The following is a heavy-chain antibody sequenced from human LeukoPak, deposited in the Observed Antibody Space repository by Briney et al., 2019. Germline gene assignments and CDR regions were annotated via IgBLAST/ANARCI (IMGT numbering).Heavy chain of an antibody. Sequence: FXXSXYWLNXVRQAPGXXXXXXANIKEDGSEKYYVDSVKGRFTISRDNAKNSLFLQMNSLRAEDTAVYYCARTLRGGGALDYWGQGTLVTVSS. J-gene: IGHJ4*02. CDR1: FXXSXYW. CDR2: IKEDGSEK. CDR3: ARTLRGGGALDY. D-gene: IGHD3-16*01. V-gene: IGHV3-7*03.